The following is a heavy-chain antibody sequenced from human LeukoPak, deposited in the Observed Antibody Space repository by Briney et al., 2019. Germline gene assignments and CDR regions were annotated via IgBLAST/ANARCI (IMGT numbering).Heavy chain of an antibody. Sequence: AAVTVSFKASVYTFTNYGISWVRQAPGQGLEWMGWISATNGNTDYAQKFQGRVTMTTDTSTTTAYMERRSLRSDDTAVYYCAADTSYSWYDTFGEYWGQGTLVTVSS. CDR3: AADTSYSWYDTFGEY. CDR1: VYTFTNYG. CDR2: ISATNGNT. D-gene: IGHD6-13*01. V-gene: IGHV1-18*01. J-gene: IGHJ4*02.